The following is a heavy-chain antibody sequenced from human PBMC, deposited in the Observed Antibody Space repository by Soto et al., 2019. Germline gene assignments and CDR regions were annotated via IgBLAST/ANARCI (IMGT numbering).Heavy chain of an antibody. V-gene: IGHV4-4*02. CDR3: ARDVYITMVRGVTIDYYYYGMDV. CDR1: GGSIISSNC. Sequence: AETLSLTCAVSGGSIISSNCLILFRHPPGKVLEWSGEIYHSGSTNYNPSLKSRVTISVDKSKNQFSLKLSSVTAADTAVYYCARDVYITMVRGVTIDYYYYGMDVWGQGTTVTVSS. J-gene: IGHJ6*02. CDR2: IYHSGST. D-gene: IGHD3-10*01.